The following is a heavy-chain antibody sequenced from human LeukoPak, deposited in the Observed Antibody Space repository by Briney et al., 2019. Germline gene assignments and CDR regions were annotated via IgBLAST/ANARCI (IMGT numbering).Heavy chain of an antibody. CDR2: INPNNGGT. CDR3: GKIQQLVRFHFDY. Sequence: ASVTLSCNASGYTFTGYYLHWVRHAPAQGQEWMGWINPNNGGTNYSQTFQGSVTMTRDTSINNPYFQLSRLRSDDTAVYYCGKIQQLVRFHFDYWGQGTLVTVSS. CDR1: GYTFTGYY. V-gene: IGHV1-2*02. D-gene: IGHD6-13*01. J-gene: IGHJ4*02.